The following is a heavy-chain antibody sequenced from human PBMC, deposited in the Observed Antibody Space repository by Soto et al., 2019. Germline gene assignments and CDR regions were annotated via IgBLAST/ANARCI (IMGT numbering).Heavy chain of an antibody. Sequence: ASVKVSCKASGYIFTTYAIHWVRQAPGQSLEWMGWINGGNGNTKYSQKFQGRVSITRDTSASTAYMELSNLRSEDTAVYYCARDGKNWSEDDGFDLWGQGTLVTVSS. CDR1: GYIFTTYA. D-gene: IGHD1-1*01. CDR3: ARDGKNWSEDDGFDL. V-gene: IGHV1-3*01. CDR2: INGGNGNT. J-gene: IGHJ4*02.